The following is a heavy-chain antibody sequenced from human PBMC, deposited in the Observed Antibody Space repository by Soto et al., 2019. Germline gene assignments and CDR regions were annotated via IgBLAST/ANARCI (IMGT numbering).Heavy chain of an antibody. Sequence: QVQLVESGGGVVQPGRSLRLSCAASGFTFSSYAMHWVRQAPGKGLEWVAVISYDGSNKYYADSVKGRFTISRDNSKNTLSLQMNSLRAEDTAVYYCARDPCGWQRYYYGMDVWGQGTTVTVSS. V-gene: IGHV3-30-3*01. CDR1: GFTFSSYA. D-gene: IGHD6-19*01. J-gene: IGHJ6*02. CDR2: ISYDGSNK. CDR3: ARDPCGWQRYYYGMDV.